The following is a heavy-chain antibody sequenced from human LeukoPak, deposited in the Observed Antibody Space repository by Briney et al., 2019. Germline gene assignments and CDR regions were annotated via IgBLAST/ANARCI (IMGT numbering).Heavy chain of an antibody. CDR1: GGSISNYY. CDR3: ARGGGYCSGGSCYPANWFDP. V-gene: IGHV4-59*01. CDR2: IYYSGST. D-gene: IGHD2-15*01. Sequence: PSETLSLTCTVSGGSISNYYWSWIRQPPGKRLEWIGYIYYSGSTNYNPSLKSRVTISVDTSKNQFSLKLSSVTAADTAVYYCARGGGYCSGGSCYPANWFDPWGQGTLVTVSS. J-gene: IGHJ5*02.